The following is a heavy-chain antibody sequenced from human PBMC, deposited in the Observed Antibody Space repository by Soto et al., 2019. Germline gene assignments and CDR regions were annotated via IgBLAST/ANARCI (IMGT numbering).Heavy chain of an antibody. CDR3: AKDRHTTGSNYNGGLLDH. J-gene: IGHJ4*02. V-gene: IGHV3-30*18. Sequence: QPGRSLRLSCAAAGFTFSRRGMHWVRQAPGKGLECVSVISYAATTEHYADSMEGRVTVSRDNSNNTLYLQMNSLRAGDTAVYYCAKDRHTTGSNYNGGLLDHWGQGTLVTVSS. D-gene: IGHD3-10*01. CDR1: GFTFSRRG. CDR2: ISYAATTE.